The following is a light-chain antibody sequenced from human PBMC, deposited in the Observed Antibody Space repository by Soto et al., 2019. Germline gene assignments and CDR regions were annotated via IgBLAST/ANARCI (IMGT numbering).Light chain of an antibody. J-gene: IGKJ5*01. CDR2: DGS. Sequence: EIVCTHSSATLSVSPRERVTLSCSASQNLHSFLNWYQQRPGQAPRPLIYDGSKRAAGVPDRISGDGSGTDYTLTISSLEPEDFAVYYCQQRSNGTPITFGQGTRLEIK. V-gene: IGKV3-11*01. CDR1: QNLHSF. CDR3: QQRSNGTPIT.